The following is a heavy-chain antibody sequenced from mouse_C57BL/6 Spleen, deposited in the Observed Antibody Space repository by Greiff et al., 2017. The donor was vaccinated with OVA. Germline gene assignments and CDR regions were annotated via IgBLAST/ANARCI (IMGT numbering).Heavy chain of an antibody. Sequence: QVHVKQPGAELVKPGASVKLSCKASGYTFTSYWMHWVKQRPGRGLEWIGRIDPNSGGTKYNEKFKSKATLTVDKPSSTAYMLLSSLTSEDSAVYYCARSHGSSYYFDYWGQGTTLTVSS. J-gene: IGHJ2*01. CDR2: IDPNSGGT. CDR1: GYTFTSYW. V-gene: IGHV1-72*01. CDR3: ARSHGSSYYFDY. D-gene: IGHD1-1*01.